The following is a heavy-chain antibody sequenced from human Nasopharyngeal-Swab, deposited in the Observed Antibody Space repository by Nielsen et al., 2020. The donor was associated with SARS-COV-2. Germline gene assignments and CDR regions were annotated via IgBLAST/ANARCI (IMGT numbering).Heavy chain of an antibody. D-gene: IGHD2-2*01. Sequence: WIRQPPGKGLEWVSSISSSSSYIYYADSVKGRFTISRDNAKNSLYLQMNSLRAEDTAVYYCARMDHIVVVPAAPGGADYWGQGTPVTVSS. CDR2: ISSSSSYI. CDR3: ARMDHIVVVPAAPGGADY. J-gene: IGHJ4*02. V-gene: IGHV3-21*01.